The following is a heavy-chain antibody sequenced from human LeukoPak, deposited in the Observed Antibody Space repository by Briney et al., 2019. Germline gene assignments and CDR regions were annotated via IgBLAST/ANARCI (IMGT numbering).Heavy chain of an antibody. CDR1: GFMFSDYG. J-gene: IGHJ6*03. V-gene: IGHV3-33*06. D-gene: IGHD3-10*01. Sequence: GRSLRLSCAASGFMFSDYGMHWVRQAPGKGLEWVGAIWYDGSNIFYADSVKGRFTISRDNSKNTLYLQMNSLRAEDTADYYCAKEGDRGEALYYYYMDVWGNGTTVTVSS. CDR2: IWYDGSNI. CDR3: AKEGDRGEALYYYYMDV.